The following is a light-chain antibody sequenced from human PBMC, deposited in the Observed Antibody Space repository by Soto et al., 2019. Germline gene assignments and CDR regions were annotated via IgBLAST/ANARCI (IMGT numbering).Light chain of an antibody. J-gene: IGKJ1*01. CDR3: QQRSNWPRT. CDR2: DAS. V-gene: IGKV3-11*01. CDR1: QSVSSY. Sequence: EIVMTQSPATLSVSPGERATLSCRASQSVSSYLAWYQQKPGQAPRLLIYDASNRATGIPDRFSGSGSGTDFTLTISSLEPEDFAAYYCQQRSNWPRTFGQGTKVDIK.